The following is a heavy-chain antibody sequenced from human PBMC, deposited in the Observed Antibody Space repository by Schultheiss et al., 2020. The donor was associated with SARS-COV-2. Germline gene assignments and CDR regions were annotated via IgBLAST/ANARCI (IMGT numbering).Heavy chain of an antibody. J-gene: IGHJ4*02. CDR1: GFTFSSYA. CDR2: ISGSGGST. D-gene: IGHD3-10*01. CDR3: ARRTTGEISALDY. Sequence: GGSLRLSCAASGFTFSSYAMSWVRQAPGKGLEWVSAISGSGGSTYYADSVKGRFTISRDNAKNSVYLQMYSLRVEDTAVYYCARRTTGEISALDYWGQGALVTVSS. V-gene: IGHV3-23*01.